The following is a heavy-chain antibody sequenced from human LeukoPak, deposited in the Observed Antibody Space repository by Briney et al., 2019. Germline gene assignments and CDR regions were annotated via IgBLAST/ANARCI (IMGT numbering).Heavy chain of an antibody. J-gene: IGHJ4*02. CDR1: GYSFTNYW. CDR3: ARPNRGAPFDY. CDR2: IYPGDSDT. D-gene: IGHD1-14*01. Sequence: GESLKISCAGSGYSFTNYWIGWVRQMPGKGLEWMGIIYPGDSDTKYSPSFQGRVTISADKSISTAYLQWSSLKASDTAIYYCARPNRGAPFDYWGQGTLVTVSS. V-gene: IGHV5-51*01.